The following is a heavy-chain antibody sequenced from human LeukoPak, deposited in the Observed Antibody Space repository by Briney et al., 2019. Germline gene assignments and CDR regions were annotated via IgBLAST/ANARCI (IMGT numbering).Heavy chain of an antibody. CDR2: ISGSSSYL. Sequence: PGGSLRLSCAASGVTFSSSSMNWVRQPPGKGLKWVSCISGSSSYLKYADSLKGRFTISRDNAKNLLYLQMNSLRAEDTAVYYCARTYYDILTGYNPYFDYWGQGILVTVSS. V-gene: IGHV3-21*06. CDR3: ARTYYDILTGYNPYFDY. CDR1: GVTFSSSS. D-gene: IGHD3-9*01. J-gene: IGHJ4*02.